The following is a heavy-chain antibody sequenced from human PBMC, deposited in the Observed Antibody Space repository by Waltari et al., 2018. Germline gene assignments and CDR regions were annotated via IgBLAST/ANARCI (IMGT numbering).Heavy chain of an antibody. Sequence: EVRLVESGGGLVKPGGSLRLSCDVSGFMFSTYWMTWVGQGRGKGLGGVANRNYDGSEKHYVDSLKGRFTISRDNAESSLFLQMNNLRGEDTAVYYCATYRWLGYWGQGSLVTVSS. CDR1: GFMFSTYW. CDR2: RNYDGSEK. V-gene: IGHV3-7*03. CDR3: ATYRWLGY. D-gene: IGHD3-10*01. J-gene: IGHJ4*02.